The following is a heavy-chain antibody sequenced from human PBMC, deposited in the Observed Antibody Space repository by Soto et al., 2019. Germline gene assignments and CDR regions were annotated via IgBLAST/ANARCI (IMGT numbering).Heavy chain of an antibody. CDR2: VHPNSGGT. V-gene: IGHV1-2*02. CDR3: AKELQRGMDV. Sequence: QVHLVQSGAEVKQPGASVKVSCKASRYTFSVYHMHWVRQAPGQGLEWMGWVHPNSGGTNYAQSFEGRVTMTRDTSINTAYMELSRLTSADTAVYYCAKELQRGMDVWGQGTTVTVSS. D-gene: IGHD4-4*01. J-gene: IGHJ6*02. CDR1: RYTFSVYH.